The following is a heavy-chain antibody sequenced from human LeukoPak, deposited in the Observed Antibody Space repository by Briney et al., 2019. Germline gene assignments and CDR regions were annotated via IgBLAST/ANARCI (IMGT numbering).Heavy chain of an antibody. Sequence: ASVKVSCKASGGTFSSYAISWVRQAPGQGLEWMGGIIPIFGTANYAQKFQGRVTITTDESTSTAYMELSSLRSEDTAVYYCAHRRDGYSDAFDIWGQGTMVTVSS. CDR1: GGTFSSYA. J-gene: IGHJ3*02. CDR2: IIPIFGTA. V-gene: IGHV1-69*05. D-gene: IGHD5-24*01. CDR3: AHRRDGYSDAFDI.